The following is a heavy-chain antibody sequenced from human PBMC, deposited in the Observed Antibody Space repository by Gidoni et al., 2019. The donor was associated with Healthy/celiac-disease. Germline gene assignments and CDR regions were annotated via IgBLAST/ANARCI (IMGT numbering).Heavy chain of an antibody. D-gene: IGHD3-10*01. CDR3: ASRKLYGSGLGFDY. CDR1: GYTFTSYA. J-gene: IGHJ4*02. V-gene: IGHV1-3*01. Sequence: QVQLVQSGAEVKKPGASVKVSCKASGYTFTSYAMHWVRQAPGQRLEWMGWINAGNGNTKDSQKFQGRVTITRETSASTAYMELSSLRSEDTAVYYCASRKLYGSGLGFDYWGQGTLVTVSS. CDR2: INAGNGNT.